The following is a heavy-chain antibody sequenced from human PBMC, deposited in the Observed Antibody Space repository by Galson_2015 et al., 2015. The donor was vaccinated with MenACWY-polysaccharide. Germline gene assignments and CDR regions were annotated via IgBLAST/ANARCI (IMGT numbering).Heavy chain of an antibody. J-gene: IGHJ3*01. CDR1: GLKFRGSG. Sequence: SLRLSCAASGLKFRGSGMHWVRQAPGKGLEWVAVIQYDGSQKQYIDSVKGRFTISRDNSKNTLYLEMNSLRAEDTALYYCARGGSRIVFHAFDVWGQGTMVTVSS. CDR2: IQYDGSQK. V-gene: IGHV3-33*01. D-gene: IGHD3-10*02. CDR3: ARGGSRIVFHAFDV.